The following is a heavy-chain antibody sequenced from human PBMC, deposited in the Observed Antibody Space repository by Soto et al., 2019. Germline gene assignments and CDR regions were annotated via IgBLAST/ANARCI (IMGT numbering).Heavy chain of an antibody. CDR3: ARVHDSSYDFDY. D-gene: IGHD5-18*01. CDR2: IYYSGST. Sequence: PSETLSLTCTVSGASISSGGYYWSWLRQHPGKGLEWLAYIYYSGSTYYNPSLKSRVIISVDTSKNQFSLKLSSVTAADTAVYYCARVHDSSYDFDYWGQGALVTVYS. CDR1: GASISSGGYY. V-gene: IGHV4-31*03. J-gene: IGHJ4*02.